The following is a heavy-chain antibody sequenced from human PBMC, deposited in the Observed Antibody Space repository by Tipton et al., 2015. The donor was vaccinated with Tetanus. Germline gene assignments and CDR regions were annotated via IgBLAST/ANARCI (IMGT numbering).Heavy chain of an antibody. V-gene: IGHV4-61*01. CDR1: GAPVTSGRHH. CDR2: VSDSGST. CDR3: ARDSSLGSNSWAFDL. D-gene: IGHD4-23*01. Sequence: TLSLTCSVSGAPVTSGRHHWSWIWQAPGRGLEWIGFVSDSGSTNYDPSVRGRVTISLDTSKNQFSLELSSVTAADTAVYYCARDSSLGSNSWAFDLWGRGTRVTVSS. J-gene: IGHJ3*01.